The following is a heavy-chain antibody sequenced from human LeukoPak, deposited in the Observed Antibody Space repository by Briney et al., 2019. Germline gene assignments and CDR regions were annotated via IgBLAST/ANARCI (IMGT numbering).Heavy chain of an antibody. J-gene: IGHJ6*02. D-gene: IGHD3-16*02. CDR3: ARESDYDYVWGSYRYQGMDV. Sequence: PGGSLRLSCAASGFTFSSYSMNWVRQAPGKGLEWVSSISSSSSYIYYADSVKGRFTISRDNAKNSLYLQMNSLRAEDTAVYYCARESDYDYVWGSYRYQGMDVWGQGTTVTVSS. CDR1: GFTFSSYS. CDR2: ISSSSSYI. V-gene: IGHV3-21*01.